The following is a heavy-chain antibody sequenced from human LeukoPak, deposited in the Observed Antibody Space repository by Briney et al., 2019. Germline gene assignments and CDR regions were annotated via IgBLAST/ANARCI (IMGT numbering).Heavy chain of an antibody. V-gene: IGHV4-61*01. J-gene: IGHJ4*02. D-gene: IGHD3-10*01. CDR3: ARGTNYYGSGDY. CDR1: GGSVSSGTYY. CDR2: IYYTGNT. Sequence: PSETLSLTCTVSGGSVSSGTYYWSRIRQPPGKGLEWIGHIYYTGNTHYVPSLKSRVTMSVDTPKNQFSLKLTSVTAADTAVYYCARGTNYYGSGDYWGQGTLVTVFS.